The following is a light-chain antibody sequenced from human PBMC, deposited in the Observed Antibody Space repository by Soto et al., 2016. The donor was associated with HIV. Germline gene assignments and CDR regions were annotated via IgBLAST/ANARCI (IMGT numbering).Light chain of an antibody. J-gene: IGKJ5*01. CDR3: QQSFSIPLT. V-gene: IGKV1-8*01. Sequence: AIRMTQSPSSFSASTGDRVTVTCRASQDIGTYLAWYQQKPGQAPNLLISGASTLQSGVPSRFSGSGSGTDFTLTISSLQPEDFATYYCQQSFSIPLTFGQGTRLEI. CDR1: QDIGTY. CDR2: GAS.